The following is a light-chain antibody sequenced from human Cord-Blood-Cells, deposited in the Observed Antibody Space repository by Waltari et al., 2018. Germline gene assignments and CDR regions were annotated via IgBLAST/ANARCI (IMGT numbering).Light chain of an antibody. CDR3: QQYNDWPLYT. V-gene: IGKV3-15*01. CDR2: GAS. J-gene: IGKJ2*01. Sequence: EIVMTQSPATLSVSPGERATLSCSASQSVSSNLALYQQKPGQSPRLLIYGASTRATGIPARFSGSRSGTEFTLTISSLQSEDFAVYYCQQYNDWPLYTFGQGTKLEIK. CDR1: QSVSSN.